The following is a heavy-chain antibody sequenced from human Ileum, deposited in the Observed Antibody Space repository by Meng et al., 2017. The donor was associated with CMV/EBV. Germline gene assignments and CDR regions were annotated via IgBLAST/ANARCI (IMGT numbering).Heavy chain of an antibody. D-gene: IGHD3-16*01. CDR1: GYTFPNYD. J-gene: IGHJ4*02. V-gene: IGHV1-46*01. CDR2: INPSGGST. CDR3: ARDGTRAFGY. Sequence: ASVKVSCKASGYTFPNYDIDWVRQAPGQGLEWMGIINPSGGSTSYAQKFQGRVTMTRDTSTSTVYMELSSLRSEDTAVYYCARDGTRAFGYWGQGTLVTVSS.